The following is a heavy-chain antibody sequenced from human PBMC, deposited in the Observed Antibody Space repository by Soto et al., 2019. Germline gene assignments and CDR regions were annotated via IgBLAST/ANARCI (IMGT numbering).Heavy chain of an antibody. V-gene: IGHV4-61*01. CDR3: ARSPYDYVWGKTGLDDY. Sequence: PSETLSLTCTVSGGSVSSGSYYWSWIRQPPGKGLEWIGYIYYSGSTNYNPSLKSRVTISVDTSKNQFSLKLSSVTAADTAVYYCARSPYDYVWGKTGLDDYWGQGTLVTVS. CDR2: IYYSGST. J-gene: IGHJ4*02. D-gene: IGHD3-16*01. CDR1: GGSVSSGSYY.